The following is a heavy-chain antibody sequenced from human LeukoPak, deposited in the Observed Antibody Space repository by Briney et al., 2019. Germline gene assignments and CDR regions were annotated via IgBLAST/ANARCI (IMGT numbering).Heavy chain of an antibody. V-gene: IGHV1-18*01. CDR1: GYTFTSYG. J-gene: IGHJ6*02. Sequence: ASVKVSCKSSGYTFTSYGISWVRQAPGQGLEWMGGISAYNGNTNYAQKLQGRVTMTTDTSTSTAYMELSGLRSDDTAVYYCARDILDQRCSYGYHGMDVWGHGTTITVSS. CDR2: ISAYNGNT. CDR3: ARDILDQRCSYGYHGMDV. D-gene: IGHD5-18*01.